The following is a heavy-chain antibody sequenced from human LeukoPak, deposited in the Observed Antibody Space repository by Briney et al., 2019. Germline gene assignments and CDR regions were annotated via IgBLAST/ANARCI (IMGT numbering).Heavy chain of an antibody. CDR3: AKGFRGFGESVSDYYYMDV. J-gene: IGHJ6*03. CDR1: GFTFKIYG. CDR2: IGGSGDRT. V-gene: IGHV3-23*01. Sequence: PGGSLRLSCGASGFTFKIYGMNWVRQAPGKGLEWVSGIGGSGDRTYYADSVKGRFTISRDNSKNTLYLQMNSLRAEDTAVYYCAKGFRGFGESVSDYYYMDVWGKGTTVTVSS. D-gene: IGHD3-10*01.